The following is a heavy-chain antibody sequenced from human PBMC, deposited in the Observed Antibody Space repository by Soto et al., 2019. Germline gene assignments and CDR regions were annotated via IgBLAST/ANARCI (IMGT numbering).Heavy chain of an antibody. CDR3: ARAPVGLDTISYFDY. CDR2: IYHSGST. CDR1: GYSISSGYY. J-gene: IGHJ4*02. V-gene: IGHV4-38-2*01. Sequence: PSETLSLTCAVSGYSISSGYYWGWIRQPPGKGLEWIGSIYHSGSTYYNPSLKSRVTISVDTSKNQFSLKLSSVTAADTAVYFCARAPVGLDTISYFDYWGQGKLVTVSS. D-gene: IGHD3-3*01.